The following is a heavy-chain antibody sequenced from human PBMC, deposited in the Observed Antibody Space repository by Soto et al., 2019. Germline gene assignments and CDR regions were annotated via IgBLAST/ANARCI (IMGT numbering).Heavy chain of an antibody. J-gene: IGHJ4*02. CDR3: ARERTYYYDSSGYWDFDY. D-gene: IGHD3-22*01. V-gene: IGHV1-3*01. CDR2: INAGNGNT. CDR1: GYTFSNYG. Sequence: GASVKVSCKASGYTFSNYGIHWVRQAPGQRLEWMGLINAGNGNTKYSQNFQGRVTLTRDTSTSTAYRELRSLRSDDTAVYYCARERTYYYDSSGYWDFDYWGQGTLVTVS.